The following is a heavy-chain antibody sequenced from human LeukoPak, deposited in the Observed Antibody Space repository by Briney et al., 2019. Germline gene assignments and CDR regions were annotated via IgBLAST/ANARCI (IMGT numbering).Heavy chain of an antibody. V-gene: IGHV1-18*01. CDR1: GYTFTSYG. D-gene: IGHD3-9*01. Sequence: GASVKVSCKASGYTFTSYGISWVRQAPGQGLEWMGWISAYNGNTNYAQKLQGRVTMTTDTSTSTAYMELRSLRSDDTAVYYCAREPYDISTRNYYMDVWGKGTTVTVSS. J-gene: IGHJ6*03. CDR3: AREPYDISTRNYYMDV. CDR2: ISAYNGNT.